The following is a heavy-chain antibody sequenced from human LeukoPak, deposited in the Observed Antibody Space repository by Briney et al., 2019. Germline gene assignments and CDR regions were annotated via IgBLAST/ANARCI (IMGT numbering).Heavy chain of an antibody. J-gene: IGHJ4*02. Sequence: GGSLRLSCAASGFSFSSYSMNWVRQAPGKGLEWVSCISGSSSYISYADSVKGRFTISRDNSKNTLYLQMNSLRAEDTAVYYCAREDSSGWSFDYWGQGTLVTVSS. V-gene: IGHV3-21*01. D-gene: IGHD6-19*01. CDR1: GFSFSSYS. CDR3: AREDSSGWSFDY. CDR2: ISGSSSYI.